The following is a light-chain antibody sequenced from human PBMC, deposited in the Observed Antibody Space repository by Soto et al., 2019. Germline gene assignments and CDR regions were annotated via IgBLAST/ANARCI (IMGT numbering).Light chain of an antibody. V-gene: IGKV2-30*02. CDR3: MQGTHWPYT. CDR2: TVS. Sequence: DVVLNHSPLSLPVTLGQPASISCRSSQSLVHSDGYTYLNWFQQRPGQSPRRLIYTVSIWDSWVPDRFSGSGSGTDFTLSISRVEAEDGGVYYCMQGTHWPYTFGQGTKLEIE. J-gene: IGKJ2*01. CDR1: QSLVHSDGYTY.